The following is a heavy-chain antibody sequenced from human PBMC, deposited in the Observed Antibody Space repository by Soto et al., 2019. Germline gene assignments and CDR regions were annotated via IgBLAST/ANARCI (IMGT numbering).Heavy chain of an antibody. CDR2: ISWDSGII. J-gene: IGHJ4*02. D-gene: IGHD1-26*01. CDR1: GFSFDDYG. CDR3: ARAGVGNQKNWHNYLEY. Sequence: GVSLRLSCAASGFSFDDYGMHWVRRAPGKGLEWVSAISWDSGIIDYVDSVKGRFTISRDNAKNSLFLQMNSLRVEDTAMYYCARAGVGNQKNWHNYLEYWGQGTLVTVSS. V-gene: IGHV3-9*01.